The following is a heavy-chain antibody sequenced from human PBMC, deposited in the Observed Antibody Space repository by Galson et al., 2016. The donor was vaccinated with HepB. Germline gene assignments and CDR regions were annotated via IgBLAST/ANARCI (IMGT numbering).Heavy chain of an antibody. CDR2: ISYAGSNK. CDR3: AKEPAPVGSYGVYYYYGMDV. D-gene: IGHD1-26*01. Sequence: SLRLSCAASEFTFSTYAIHWVRQAPGKGLEWVAVISYAGSNKYYADSVKGRFTISRDNSKNTLFLQMNSLRVEDTAVYYCAKEPAPVGSYGVYYYYGMDVWGQGTTVTVSS. V-gene: IGHV3-30*04. CDR1: EFTFSTYA. J-gene: IGHJ6*02.